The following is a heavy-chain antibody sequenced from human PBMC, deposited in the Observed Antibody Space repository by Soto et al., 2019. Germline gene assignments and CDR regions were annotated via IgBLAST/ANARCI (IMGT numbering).Heavy chain of an antibody. V-gene: IGHV3-13*01. Sequence: EVQLVESGGGLVQPGGSLRLSCAASGFTFSSYDMHWVRQATGKGLEWVSAIGTAGDTYYPGSVKGRFTISRENAKNSLYLQMNSLRAGDTAVYYCACVSNSLKTYWYFDLWGRGTLDTVSS. CDR1: GFTFSSYD. J-gene: IGHJ2*01. CDR3: ACVSNSLKTYWYFDL. D-gene: IGHD5-18*01. CDR2: IGTAGDT.